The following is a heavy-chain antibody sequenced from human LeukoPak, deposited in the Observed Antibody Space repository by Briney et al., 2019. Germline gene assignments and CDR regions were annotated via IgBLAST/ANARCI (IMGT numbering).Heavy chain of an antibody. CDR1: GGSVSTSDYY. Sequence: KPSETLSLTCTVSGGSVSTSDYYWGWIRQSPAKGLEWIGDVFYTGRTNYNPSLRGRATISIDTSKNQFSLKLTYVTAADSAVYYCARVFDSWGQGTLVTVSS. V-gene: IGHV4-39*07. CDR3: ARVFDS. J-gene: IGHJ4*02. CDR2: VFYTGRT.